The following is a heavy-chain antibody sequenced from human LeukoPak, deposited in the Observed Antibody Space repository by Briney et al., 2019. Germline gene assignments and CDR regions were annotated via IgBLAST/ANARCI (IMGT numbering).Heavy chain of an antibody. D-gene: IGHD6-13*01. CDR2: IGASGGGA. CDR3: AKLQRIAAAGEDWFDP. J-gene: IGHJ5*02. V-gene: IGHV3-23*01. Sequence: GGSLRLSCAASGFTFSNYAMSWVRQAPGQGLEWVSGIGASGGGACYAYSVKGRFTISRDNSNNTLYLQMNRLRAEDTAVYYCAKLQRIAAAGEDWFDPWGQGTLVTVSS. CDR1: GFTFSNYA.